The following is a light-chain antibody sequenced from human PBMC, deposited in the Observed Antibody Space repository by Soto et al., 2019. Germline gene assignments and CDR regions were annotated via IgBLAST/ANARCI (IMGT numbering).Light chain of an antibody. J-gene: IGKJ1*01. CDR3: QQTYSTPQT. Sequence: GDRVTITCRASQSISSYLNWYQKKPGKAPKLLIYAASSLQSGVPSRFRGSGSGTDLTITISSLQPEDFETYFCQQTYSTPQTFGQGTKVDIK. CDR2: AAS. V-gene: IGKV1-39*01. CDR1: QSISSY.